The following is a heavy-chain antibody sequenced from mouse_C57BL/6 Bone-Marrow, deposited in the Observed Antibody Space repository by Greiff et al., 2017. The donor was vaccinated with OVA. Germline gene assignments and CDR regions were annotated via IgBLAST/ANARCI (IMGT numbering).Heavy chain of an antibody. V-gene: IGHV2-2*01. CDR2: IWSGGST. CDR3: ARKLSTMITTNAY. Sequence: QVQLQQSGPGLVQPSQSLSITCTVSGFSLTSYGVHWVRQSPGKGLEWLGVIWSGGSTDYNAAFISRLSISKDNSKSQVFFKMNSLQADDTAIYYCARKLSTMITTNAYWGQGTLVTVSA. D-gene: IGHD2-4*01. CDR1: GFSLTSYG. J-gene: IGHJ3*01.